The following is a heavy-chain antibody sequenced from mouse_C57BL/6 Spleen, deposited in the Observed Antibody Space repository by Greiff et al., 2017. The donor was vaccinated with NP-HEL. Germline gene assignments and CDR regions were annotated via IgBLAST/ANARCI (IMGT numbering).Heavy chain of an antibody. V-gene: IGHV1-54*01. CDR3: ARWDGNSYFDY. J-gene: IGHJ2*01. CDR2: INPGSGGT. CDR1: GYAFTNYL. Sequence: VQLQQSGAELVRPGTSVKVSCKASGYAFTNYLIEWVKQRPGQGLEWIGVINPGSGGTNYNEKFKGKATLTADKSSSTAYMQLSSLTSEDAAVYYCARWDGNSYFDYWGQGTTLTVSS. D-gene: IGHD2-1*01.